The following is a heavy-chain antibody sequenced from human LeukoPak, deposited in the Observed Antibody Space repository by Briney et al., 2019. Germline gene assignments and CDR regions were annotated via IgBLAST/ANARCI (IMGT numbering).Heavy chain of an antibody. V-gene: IGHV3-30*03. CDR3: ARCLDTAMVTEHTYYYYYYGMDV. J-gene: IGHJ6*02. D-gene: IGHD5-18*01. CDR2: ISYDGSNK. Sequence: PGGSLRLSCVASGFTFSDYNMNWVRQAPGKGLEWVAVISYDGSNKYYADSVKGRFTISRDNSKNTLYLQMNSLRAEDTAVYYCARCLDTAMVTEHTYYYYYYGMDVWGQGTTVTVCS. CDR1: GFTFSDYN.